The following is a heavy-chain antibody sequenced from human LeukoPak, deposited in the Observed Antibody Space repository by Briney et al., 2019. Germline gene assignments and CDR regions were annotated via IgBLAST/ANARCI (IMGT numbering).Heavy chain of an antibody. CDR2: FCTTGST. Sequence: SETLSLTCTVSGGAISRWCWSWLRQPAGKGLEWIGRFCTTGSTNYSPSLKSRVTISVDTSKNQFSLKLSSVTAADTAIYYCARFFTNSSPYFDYWGQGTLVTVSS. V-gene: IGHV4-4*07. CDR3: ARFFTNSSPYFDY. J-gene: IGHJ4*02. D-gene: IGHD6-13*01. CDR1: GGAISRWC.